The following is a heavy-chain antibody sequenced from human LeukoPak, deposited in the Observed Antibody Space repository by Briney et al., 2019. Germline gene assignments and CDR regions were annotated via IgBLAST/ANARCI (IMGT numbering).Heavy chain of an antibody. Sequence: GGSLRLSCAASGFTLSDHYMDWVRQAPGKGLEWVGRTRNRANSYTTDYAASVKGRFTISRDDLKSSLYLQMNSLRTEDTAVYYCASGLQGAASVPHYYYGMDVWGQGTTVTVSS. CDR3: ASGLQGAASVPHYYYGMDV. CDR2: TRNRANSYTT. J-gene: IGHJ6*02. D-gene: IGHD1-26*01. CDR1: GFTLSDHY. V-gene: IGHV3-72*01.